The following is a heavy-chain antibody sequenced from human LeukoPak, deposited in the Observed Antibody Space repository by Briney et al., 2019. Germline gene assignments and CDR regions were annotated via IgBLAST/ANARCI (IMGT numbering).Heavy chain of an antibody. J-gene: IGHJ6*02. Sequence: SETLSLTCTVSGGSISSYYWTWVRQPAGKGLEWIGRTYTSGGTNYNPSLKSRVTMSVDTSENRFSLKLTSVTAADTAVYYCARAPSYNSARLDVWGQGTTVTVSS. CDR3: ARAPSYNSARLDV. CDR1: GGSISSYY. D-gene: IGHD1-1*01. CDR2: TYTSGGT. V-gene: IGHV4-4*07.